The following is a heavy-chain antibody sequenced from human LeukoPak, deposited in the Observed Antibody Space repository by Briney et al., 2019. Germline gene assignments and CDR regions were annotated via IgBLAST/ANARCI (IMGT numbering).Heavy chain of an antibody. J-gene: IGHJ2*01. CDR3: ARAGRLGWYFDL. CDR2: IYTSGST. D-gene: IGHD3-10*01. CDR1: GGSISSGSYY. Sequence: SQTLSLTCTVSGGSISSGSYYWSWIRQPAGKGLEWIGRIYTSGSTNYNPSLKSRVTMSVDTSKNQFSLKLSSVTAADTAVYYCARAGRLGWYFDLWGRGTLVTVSS. V-gene: IGHV4-61*02.